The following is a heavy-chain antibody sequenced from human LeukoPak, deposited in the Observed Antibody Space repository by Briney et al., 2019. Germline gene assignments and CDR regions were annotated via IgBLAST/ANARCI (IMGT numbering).Heavy chain of an antibody. D-gene: IGHD5-24*01. CDR3: AKGRGWLQFFDY. Sequence: HPGGSLRLSCTASGFSFSTYAMNWVRLAPGKGLEWVSTISGGGGSTFYADSVKGRFTISRDNSKNTLYLQMNSLRAEDTAVYYCAKGRGWLQFFDYWGQGTLVTVSS. CDR2: ISGGGGST. V-gene: IGHV3-23*01. J-gene: IGHJ4*02. CDR1: GFSFSTYA.